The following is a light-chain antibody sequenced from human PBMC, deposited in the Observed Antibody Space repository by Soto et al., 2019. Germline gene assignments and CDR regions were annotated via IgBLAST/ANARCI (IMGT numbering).Light chain of an antibody. V-gene: IGKV2-28*01. Sequence: DIVMTQSPLSLPVTPGEPASISCRSSQSLLHSNGYNYLDWYLQKPGQSPQLLIYLGSNRASGVPDRFSGSGSGTDFTLKISRVEAEDVGVYYCMQALQNWYTFGQGTKLEIK. CDR2: LGS. J-gene: IGKJ2*01. CDR1: QSLLHSNGYNY. CDR3: MQALQNWYT.